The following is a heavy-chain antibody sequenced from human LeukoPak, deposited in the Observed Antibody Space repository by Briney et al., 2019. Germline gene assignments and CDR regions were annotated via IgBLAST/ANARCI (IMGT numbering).Heavy chain of an antibody. V-gene: IGHV4-61*02. CDR2: IYTSGST. CDR1: GDSISSSSSSYY. Sequence: TLSLTCSISGDSISSSSSSYYWGWIRQPAGKGLEWIGRIYTSGSTNYNPSLKSRVTLSVDTSKNQFSLKLSSVTAADTAVYYCAMGRYDFWSGTSWFDPWGQGTLVTVSS. J-gene: IGHJ5*02. CDR3: AMGRYDFWSGTSWFDP. D-gene: IGHD3-3*01.